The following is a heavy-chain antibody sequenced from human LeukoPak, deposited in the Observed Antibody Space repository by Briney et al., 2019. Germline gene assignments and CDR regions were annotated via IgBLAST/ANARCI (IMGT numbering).Heavy chain of an antibody. CDR2: ISAYNGNT. Sequence: ASVKVSCKASGYTFTSYGISWVRQAPGQGLEWMGWISAYNGNTNYAQKLQGRVTMTTDTSTSTAYMELRSLRSDDTAVYYCARAGPDIVVVPAAPFDYWGQGTLVTVSS. CDR3: ARAGPDIVVVPAAPFDY. CDR1: GYTFTSYG. D-gene: IGHD2-2*01. J-gene: IGHJ4*02. V-gene: IGHV1-18*01.